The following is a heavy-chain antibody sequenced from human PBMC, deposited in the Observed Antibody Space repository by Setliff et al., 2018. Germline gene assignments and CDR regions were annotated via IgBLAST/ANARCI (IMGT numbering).Heavy chain of an antibody. CDR3: AREWNYYDSSGYGYAFDI. CDR1: GGSISSYY. J-gene: IGHJ3*02. V-gene: IGHV4-59*01. D-gene: IGHD3-22*01. CDR2: IYYSGSP. Sequence: PSETLSLTCTVSGGSISSYYWSWIRQPPGKGLEWIGYIYYSGSPNYNPSLKSRVTISVDTSKNQFSLKLSSVTAADTAVYYCAREWNYYDSSGYGYAFDIWGQGTMVTVSS.